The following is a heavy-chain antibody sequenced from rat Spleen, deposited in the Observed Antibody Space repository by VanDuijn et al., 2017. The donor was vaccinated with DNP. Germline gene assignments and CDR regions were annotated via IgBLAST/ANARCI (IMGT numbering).Heavy chain of an antibody. J-gene: IGHJ2*01. CDR3: ARLGDY. CDR2: ISTSGGST. D-gene: IGHD5-1*01. Sequence: EVHLVETGGGLVQPGKSLKLSCVASGFTFSSYWMFWIRQAPTKGLEWVASISTSGGSTYYRDSVKGRFTVSRDNAKSTLYLQMDSLRSEDTATYYCARLGDYWGQGVMVTVSS. V-gene: IGHV5-19*01. CDR1: GFTFSSYW.